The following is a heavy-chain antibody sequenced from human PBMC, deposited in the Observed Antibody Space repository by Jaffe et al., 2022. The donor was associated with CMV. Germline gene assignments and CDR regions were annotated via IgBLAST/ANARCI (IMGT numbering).Heavy chain of an antibody. Sequence: QLQLQESGPGLVKPSETLSLTCTVSGGSISSSSYYWGWIRQPPGKGLEWIGSIYYSGSTYYNPSLKSRVTISVDTSKNQFSLKLSSVTAADTAVYYCARLIGTYSSSWYERWFDPWGQGTLVTVSS. D-gene: IGHD6-13*01. CDR1: GGSISSSSYY. CDR2: IYYSGST. V-gene: IGHV4-39*01. J-gene: IGHJ5*02. CDR3: ARLIGTYSSSWYERWFDP.